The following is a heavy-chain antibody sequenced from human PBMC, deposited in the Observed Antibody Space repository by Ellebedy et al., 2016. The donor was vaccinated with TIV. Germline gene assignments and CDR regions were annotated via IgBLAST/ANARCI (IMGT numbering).Heavy chain of an antibody. V-gene: IGHV4-34*01. CDR2: IYHNGST. CDR1: GTSFGGSFSGYY. J-gene: IGHJ4*02. D-gene: IGHD1-26*01. Sequence: SETLSLXXAVSGTSFGGSFSGYYWTWIRQSPGKGLEWIGEIYHNGSTKYNPSLESRVDMSVDTPKNQFSLKLTSLTAADTAVYYCARGLGIVGATKRFDYWGQGTLVTVSS. CDR3: ARGLGIVGATKRFDY.